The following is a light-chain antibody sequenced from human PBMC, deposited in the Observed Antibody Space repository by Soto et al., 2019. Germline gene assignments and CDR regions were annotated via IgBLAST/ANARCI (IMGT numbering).Light chain of an antibody. CDR2: EVT. J-gene: IGLJ1*01. V-gene: IGLV2-14*01. CDR1: RSDVGAYNY. CDR3: SSFTSRFTFV. Sequence: QSALTQPASVSGSPEQSIAISCTGTRSDVGAYNYVSWYQQHPGKAPKLMISEVTNRPSGVSDRFSGSKSGNTASLTISGLQAEDEADYYCSSFTSRFTFVFGTGTKVTVL.